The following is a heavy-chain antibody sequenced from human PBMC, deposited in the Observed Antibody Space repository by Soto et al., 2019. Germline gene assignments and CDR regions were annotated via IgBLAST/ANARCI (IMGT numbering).Heavy chain of an antibody. Sequence: PGGSLRLSCAASGFPLNTYAMSWVRQAPGKGLEWVSAISSSGAGTFYADTVKGRFTISKDNSKNTLYLQMNSLRAEDTAVYYCAKGGRGTYYYYYGMDVWGHGTTVTVSS. V-gene: IGHV3-23*01. D-gene: IGHD1-1*01. CDR2: ISSSGAGT. CDR3: AKGGRGTYYYYYGMDV. J-gene: IGHJ6*02. CDR1: GFPLNTYA.